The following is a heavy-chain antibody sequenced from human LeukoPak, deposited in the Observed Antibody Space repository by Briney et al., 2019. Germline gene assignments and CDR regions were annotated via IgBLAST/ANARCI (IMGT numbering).Heavy chain of an antibody. CDR2: IIPIFGTA. CDR1: GGTFSSYA. V-gene: IGHV1-69*01. Sequence: GSSVKLSCKSSGGTFSSYAISWVRQAHGQGLEWMGGIIPIFGTANYAQKFQSRVTITADESTSTAYMELSSLRAEDTAVYYCARARSGWYGDYWGQGTLVTVSS. CDR3: ARARSGWYGDY. J-gene: IGHJ4*02. D-gene: IGHD6-19*01.